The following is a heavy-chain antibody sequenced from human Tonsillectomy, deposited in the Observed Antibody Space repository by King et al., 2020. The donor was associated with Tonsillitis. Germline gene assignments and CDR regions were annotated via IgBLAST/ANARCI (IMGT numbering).Heavy chain of an antibody. Sequence: QLVQSGAEVKKPGSSVKVSCKASGGIFSSYVISWVRQAPGQGLEWMGEFIPMFETTNYAQKFQGRVTFTADKSTSTAYMELSSLGSEDTAVYYCARVAGGIWGQGTMVTVSS. CDR2: FIPMFETT. V-gene: IGHV1-69*14. J-gene: IGHJ3*01. CDR1: GGIFSSYV. D-gene: IGHD1-26*01. CDR3: ARVAGGI.